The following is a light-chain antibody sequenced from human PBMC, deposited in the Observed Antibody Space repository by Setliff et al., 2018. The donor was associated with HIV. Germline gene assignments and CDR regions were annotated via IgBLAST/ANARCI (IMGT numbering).Light chain of an antibody. CDR2: EVD. J-gene: IGLJ3*02. CDR1: RSDVGNTLS. Sequence: QSALLQPASVSGSPGQSITISCTGSRSDVGNTLSVSWYQQNVGEVPKLLIYEVDRRPSGISHRFSGSKSANTASLTISGLQVEDEADYYCCSYGSGDIWVFGGGTKVTVL. V-gene: IGLV2-23*02. CDR3: CSYGSGDIWV.